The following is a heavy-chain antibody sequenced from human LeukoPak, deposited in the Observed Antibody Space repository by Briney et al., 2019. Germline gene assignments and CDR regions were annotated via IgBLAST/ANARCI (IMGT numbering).Heavy chain of an antibody. CDR1: GFPLSSYW. J-gene: IGHJ4*02. Sequence: GSLRLSCAASGFPLSSYWMHWVRQAPGKGLVWFSRIKADGSYTNYADSVKGQFTISRDNAKNTLYLQMNSLRAEDTAVYYCARGGSGSYSDYWGQGTLVTVSS. D-gene: IGHD1-26*01. CDR3: ARGGSGSYSDY. CDR2: IKADGSYT. V-gene: IGHV3-74*01.